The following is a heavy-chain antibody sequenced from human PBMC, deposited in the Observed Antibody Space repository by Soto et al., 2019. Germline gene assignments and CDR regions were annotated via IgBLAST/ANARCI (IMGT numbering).Heavy chain of an antibody. CDR1: GYIFVNYG. CDR3: VMVDNYVTPTPQDV. CDR2: ISPYTGNT. V-gene: IGHV1-18*01. D-gene: IGHD3-16*01. J-gene: IGHJ6*02. Sequence: QVQLVQSGDEVKKPGASVKVSCKASGYIFVNYGIAWVRQAPGQGLEWMGWISPYTGNTHSATKVQCRLTMTTDTSTSTAYMDLGSLTSDDTAVYYCVMVDNYVTPTPQDVCGQGTTVTVSS.